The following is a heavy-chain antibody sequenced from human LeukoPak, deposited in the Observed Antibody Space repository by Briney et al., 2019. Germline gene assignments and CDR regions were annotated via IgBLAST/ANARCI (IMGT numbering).Heavy chain of an antibody. V-gene: IGHV4-59*01. CDR1: GGSISSYY. Sequence: PSETLSLTCTVSGGSISSYYWSWIRQPPGKGLEWIGYIYYSGSTNYNPSLKSRVTISVDTSKNQFSLKLSSVTAADTAVYYCARGDSSNRAEGYWGQGTLVTVSS. CDR3: ARGDSSNRAEGY. J-gene: IGHJ4*02. CDR2: IYYSGST. D-gene: IGHD3-22*01.